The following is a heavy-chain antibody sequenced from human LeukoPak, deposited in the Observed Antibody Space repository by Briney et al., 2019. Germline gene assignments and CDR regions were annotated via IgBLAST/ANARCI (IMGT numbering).Heavy chain of an antibody. D-gene: IGHD3-22*01. CDR3: ARDDDRAREIDY. J-gene: IGHJ4*02. CDR2: IIPILNIT. V-gene: IGHV1-69*04. CDR1: RGTFSKYA. Sequence: SVKVSCKASRGTFSKYAISWVRQAPGQGIEWMGRIIPILNITHYAQKFQGRVTIAADKSTSTAYMELSSLRSEDTAVYYCARDDDRAREIDYRGQGTLVTVSS.